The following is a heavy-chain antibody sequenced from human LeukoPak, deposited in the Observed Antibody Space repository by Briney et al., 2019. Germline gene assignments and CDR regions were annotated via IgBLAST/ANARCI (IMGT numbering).Heavy chain of an antibody. CDR2: ISAYNGNT. V-gene: IGHV1-18*01. Sequence: GASVKVSCRASGYTFTSYGISWVRQAPGQGLEWMGWISAYNGNTNYAQKLQRRVTMTTDTSTSTAYMELRSLRSEDTAVYYCARDTNAGYDFWSGYYNEQNWFDPWGQGTLVTVSS. CDR1: GYTFTSYG. D-gene: IGHD3-3*01. J-gene: IGHJ5*02. CDR3: ARDTNAGYDFWSGYYNEQNWFDP.